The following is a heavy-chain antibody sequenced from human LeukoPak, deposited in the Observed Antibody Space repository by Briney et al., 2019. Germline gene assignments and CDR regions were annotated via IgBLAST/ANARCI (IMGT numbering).Heavy chain of an antibody. Sequence: PGGSLRLSCAASGFSFSGHWMNWVRQPPGKVLEWVANIKADGSEKYYVDSVKGRFTISRDDAKRTVDLQMDNLRAEDTAIYYCAYRNNFEYWGQGALVTVSS. CDR1: GFSFSGHW. CDR2: IKADGSEK. CDR3: AYRNNFEY. D-gene: IGHD1-26*01. J-gene: IGHJ4*02. V-gene: IGHV3-7*05.